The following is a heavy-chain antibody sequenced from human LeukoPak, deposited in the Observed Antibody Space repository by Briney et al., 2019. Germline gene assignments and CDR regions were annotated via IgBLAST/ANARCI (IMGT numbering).Heavy chain of an antibody. Sequence: SETLSLTCTVSGGSISSSSYYWSWIRQPPGKGLEWIGYIYYSGSTNYNPSLKSRVTMSVDTSKNQFSLKLSSVTAADTAVYYCARHYTEMATISFFDYWGQGTLVTVSS. CDR3: ARHYTEMATISFFDY. V-gene: IGHV4-61*05. CDR1: GGSISSSSYY. D-gene: IGHD5-12*01. CDR2: IYYSGST. J-gene: IGHJ4*02.